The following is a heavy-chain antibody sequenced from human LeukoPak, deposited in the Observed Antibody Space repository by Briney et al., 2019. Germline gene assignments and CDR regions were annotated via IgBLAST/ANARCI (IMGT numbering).Heavy chain of an antibody. V-gene: IGHV3-23*01. Sequence: PGGSLRLSCAASGFTFSSYAMSWVRQAPGKGLEWVSAISGSGGSTYYADSVKGRFTISRDNSKNTLYLQMNGLRAEDTAVYYCAKDHEYSYVEDAFDIWGQGTMVTVSS. J-gene: IGHJ3*02. CDR2: ISGSGGST. D-gene: IGHD5-18*01. CDR3: AKDHEYSYVEDAFDI. CDR1: GFTFSSYA.